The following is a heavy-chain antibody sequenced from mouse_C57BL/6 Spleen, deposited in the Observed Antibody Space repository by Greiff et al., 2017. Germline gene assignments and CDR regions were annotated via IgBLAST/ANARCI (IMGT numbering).Heavy chain of an antibody. D-gene: IGHD2-4*01. Sequence: VQLKESVAELVRPGASVKLSCTASGFNIKHTYMPWVKQRPEQGLEWIGRIDPANGNTKYAPKFQGKATITADTSSNTAYLQLSSRTSEDTAIYYCATDYDRGTFDYWGQGTTLTVSS. J-gene: IGHJ2*01. CDR2: IDPANGNT. CDR3: ATDYDRGTFDY. V-gene: IGHV14-3*01. CDR1: GFNIKHTY.